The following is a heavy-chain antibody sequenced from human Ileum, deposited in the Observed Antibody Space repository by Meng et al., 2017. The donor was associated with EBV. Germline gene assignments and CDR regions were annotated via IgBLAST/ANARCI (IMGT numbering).Heavy chain of an antibody. Sequence: VQLVQAGAEGEKPGASVKVSCKASGYTFTGYYMHWVRQAPGQGLEWMGRINPNTGGTNYAQNLQGRVTMTRDTSITTAYMELSRLRSADTAMYYCARGKSGSYSLDYWGQGTLVTVSS. V-gene: IGHV1-2*06. CDR1: GYTFTGYY. J-gene: IGHJ4*02. CDR2: INPNTGGT. CDR3: ARGKSGSYSLDY. D-gene: IGHD3-10*01.